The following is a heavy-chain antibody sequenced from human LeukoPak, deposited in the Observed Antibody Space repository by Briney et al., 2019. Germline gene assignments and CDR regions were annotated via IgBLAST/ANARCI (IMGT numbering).Heavy chain of an antibody. J-gene: IGHJ6*02. CDR1: GGSISSYY. D-gene: IGHD3-16*01. CDR3: ARRGPGYYYGMDV. V-gene: IGHV4-59*08. CDR2: IYYSGST. Sequence: SETLSLTCTVSGGSISSYYWSWIRQPPGKGLEWIGYIYYSGSTNYNPSLKSRVTISVDTSKNQFSLKLSSVTAADTAVYYCARRGPGYYYGMDVWGQGTTVTVSS.